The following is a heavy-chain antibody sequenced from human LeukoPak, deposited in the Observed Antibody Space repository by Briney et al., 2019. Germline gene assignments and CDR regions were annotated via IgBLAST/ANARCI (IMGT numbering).Heavy chain of an antibody. Sequence: SQTLSLTCTVFGGSISSGRYYWSWIRQPAGKGLEWIGRIYISGSTNYNPSLKSRVTISVDTSKNQFSLKLSSVTAADTAVYYCARDSMVRGRYYYYYMDVWGKGTTVTVSS. V-gene: IGHV4-61*02. CDR3: ARDSMVRGRYYYYYMDV. D-gene: IGHD3-10*01. J-gene: IGHJ6*03. CDR2: IYISGST. CDR1: GGSISSGRYY.